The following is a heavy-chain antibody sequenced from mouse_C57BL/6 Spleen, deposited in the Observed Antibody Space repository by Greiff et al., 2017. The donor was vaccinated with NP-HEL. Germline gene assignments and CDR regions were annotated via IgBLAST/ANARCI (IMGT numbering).Heavy chain of an antibody. Sequence: QVQLKQPGAELVMPGASVKLSCKASGYTFTSYWMHWVKQRPGQGLEWIGEIDPSDSYTNYNQKFKGKSTLTVDKSSSTAYMQLSSLTSEDSAVYYCARSPITTVKYFDYWGQGTTLTVSS. CDR2: IDPSDSYT. D-gene: IGHD1-1*01. CDR1: GYTFTSYW. CDR3: ARSPITTVKYFDY. J-gene: IGHJ2*01. V-gene: IGHV1-69*01.